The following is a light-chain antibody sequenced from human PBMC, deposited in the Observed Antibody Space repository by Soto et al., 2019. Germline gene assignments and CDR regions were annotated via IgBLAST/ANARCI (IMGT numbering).Light chain of an antibody. CDR1: QDIKY. V-gene: IGKV1-33*01. CDR2: DVS. Sequence: DIQMTQSPSSLSASVGDRVTITCQSSQDIKYLNWYQQKSGKAPELLIYDVSNLETGVPSRFSGSGSGTDFTLTISSLEPEDIATYYCQQYDHLSTFGQGTKLEI. CDR3: QQYDHLST. J-gene: IGKJ2*01.